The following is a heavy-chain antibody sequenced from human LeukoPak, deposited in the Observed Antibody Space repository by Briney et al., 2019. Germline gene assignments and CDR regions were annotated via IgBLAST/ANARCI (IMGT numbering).Heavy chain of an antibody. Sequence: PGGSLRLSCAASGFTFSSYGMHWVRQAPGKGLEWVAVIWYDGSNKYYADSVKGRFTISRDNSKNTLYLQMNSLRAEDTAVYYCAKDWLGYCSSISCYPFGYWGQGTLVTVSS. CDR1: GFTFSSYG. D-gene: IGHD2-2*01. J-gene: IGHJ4*02. V-gene: IGHV3-33*06. CDR3: AKDWLGYCSSISCYPFGY. CDR2: IWYDGSNK.